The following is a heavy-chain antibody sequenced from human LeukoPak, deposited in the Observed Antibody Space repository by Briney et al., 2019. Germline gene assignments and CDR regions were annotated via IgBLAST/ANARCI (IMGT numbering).Heavy chain of an antibody. CDR2: IWYDGSNR. V-gene: IGHV3-33*01. CDR3: ARDQGTSVTAMVGGHFDY. D-gene: IGHD4-17*01. Sequence: PGGSLRLSCAASGFTFRGNGMHWVRQAPGKGLEWVAIIWYDGSNRYYADSVKGRFTISRDNSKNTLFLQMNSLTAEDTADYYCARDQGTSVTAMVGGHFDYWGPGTLVTVSS. J-gene: IGHJ4*02. CDR1: GFTFRGNG.